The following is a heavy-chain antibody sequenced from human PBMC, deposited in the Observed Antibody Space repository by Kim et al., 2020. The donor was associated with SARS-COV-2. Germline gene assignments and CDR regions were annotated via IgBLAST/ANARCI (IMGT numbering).Heavy chain of an antibody. D-gene: IGHD6-19*01. J-gene: IGHJ4*02. CDR3: AKGRIAVAATSMNY. CDR1: GFTFSSYG. V-gene: IGHV3-30*18. Sequence: GGSLRLSCAASGFTFSSYGMHWVRQAPGKGLEWVAVISYDGSNKYYADSVKGRFTISRDNSKNTLYLQMNSLRAEDTAVYYCAKGRIAVAATSMNYCGQG. CDR2: ISYDGSNK.